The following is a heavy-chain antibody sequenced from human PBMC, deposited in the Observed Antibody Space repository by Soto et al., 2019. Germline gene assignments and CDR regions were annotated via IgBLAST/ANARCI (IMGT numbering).Heavy chain of an antibody. J-gene: IGHJ4*02. CDR3: ARGLSHYCSSTSYYTEGFDY. CDR2: IYHSGST. CDR1: GGSISSGGYS. Sequence: QLQLQESGSGLVKPSQTLSLTCAVSGGSISSGGYSWSWIRQPPGKGLEWIGYIYHSGSTYYNPSLKSRVTISVDRSKNQFSLKLSSVTAADTAVYYCARGLSHYCSSTSYYTEGFDYWGQGTLVTVSS. V-gene: IGHV4-30-2*01. D-gene: IGHD2-2*02.